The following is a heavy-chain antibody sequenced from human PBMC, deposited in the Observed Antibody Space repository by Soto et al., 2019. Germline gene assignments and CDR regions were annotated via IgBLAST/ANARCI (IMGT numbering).Heavy chain of an antibody. CDR2: ISYDGSNK. CDR1: GFTFSSYA. V-gene: IGHV3-30-3*01. D-gene: IGHD3-10*01. Sequence: PGGSLRLSCAASGFTFSSYAMHWVRQAPGKGLEWVAVISYDGSNKYYADSVKGRFTISRDNSKNTLYLQMNSLRAEDTAVYYCARDRLLWFGELSRPPNWFDPWGQGTLVTVSS. J-gene: IGHJ5*02. CDR3: ARDRLLWFGELSRPPNWFDP.